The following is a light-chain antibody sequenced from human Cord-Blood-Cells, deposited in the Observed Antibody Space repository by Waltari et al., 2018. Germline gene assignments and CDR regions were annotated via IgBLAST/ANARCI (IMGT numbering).Light chain of an antibody. CDR3: CSYAGSSTPVV. CDR1: SSDVGSSNL. CDR2: GGS. Sequence: QSALTQPASVSGSPLQSITISFTCTSSDVGSSNLVSWYQQHPGKAPKLMIYGGSIRPSGVSNRFSGSKSGNTASLTISGLQAEDEADYYCCSYAGSSTPVVFGGGTKLTVL. J-gene: IGLJ2*01. V-gene: IGLV2-23*01.